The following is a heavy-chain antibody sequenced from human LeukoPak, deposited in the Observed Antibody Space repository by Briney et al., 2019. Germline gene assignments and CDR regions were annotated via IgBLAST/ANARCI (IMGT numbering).Heavy chain of an antibody. J-gene: IGHJ4*02. CDR1: GFTFSSYE. CDR3: ARGNWAEDGYFDY. CDR2: ISSSGRTI. Sequence: GGSLRLSCAASGFTFSSYEMIWVRQAPGKGLGWVSYISSSGRTISYAASVKGRYTISRDNAKNSLYLQMNSLRAEDTAVYYCARGNWAEDGYFDYWGQGTLVTVSS. D-gene: IGHD7-27*01. V-gene: IGHV3-48*03.